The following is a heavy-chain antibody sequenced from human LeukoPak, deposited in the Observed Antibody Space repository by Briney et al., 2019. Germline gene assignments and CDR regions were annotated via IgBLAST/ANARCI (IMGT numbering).Heavy chain of an antibody. Sequence: ASVKVSCKVSGYTLSELSMHWVRQSPGKGLEWMGGFDPEDAETTFAQKFEGRITMTEDTSTNTAYMELNSLRSEDSAVYYCATEGIAARLFNDAISGLGFWGQGTQVTVSS. J-gene: IGHJ4*02. V-gene: IGHV1-24*01. D-gene: IGHD6-6*01. CDR1: GYTLSELS. CDR3: ATEGIAARLFNDAISGLGF. CDR2: FDPEDAET.